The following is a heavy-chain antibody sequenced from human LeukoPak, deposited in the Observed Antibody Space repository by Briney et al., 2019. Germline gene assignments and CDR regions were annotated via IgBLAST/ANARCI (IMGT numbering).Heavy chain of an antibody. CDR1: GFSFSSYA. D-gene: IGHD3-16*01. Sequence: GGSLRLSCAASGFSFSSYAMTWARQAPVKGLEWVSAISGDGTRTYYADSVKGRFTISRDNSKNTLYLEMSSLRVGDTAIYYCAKWPEGAMDYFDYWGQGTLVTVSS. V-gene: IGHV3-23*01. J-gene: IGHJ4*02. CDR3: AKWPEGAMDYFDY. CDR2: ISGDGTRT.